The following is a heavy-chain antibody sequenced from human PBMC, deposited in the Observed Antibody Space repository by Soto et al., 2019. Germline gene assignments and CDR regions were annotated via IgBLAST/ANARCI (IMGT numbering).Heavy chain of an antibody. Sequence: QVQLVQSGAEVRKPGASVKVSCKASGDTITNSYMHWVRQAPGQGLEWMGRINRSGAGTSFAQKFQGRVTMTRDTSTSTVYMELSSLRSEDTAVYYCARDGYNGFDYWGQGTLVTVSS. CDR1: GDTITNSY. CDR2: INRSGAGT. CDR3: ARDGYNGFDY. J-gene: IGHJ4*02. D-gene: IGHD5-12*01. V-gene: IGHV1-46*01.